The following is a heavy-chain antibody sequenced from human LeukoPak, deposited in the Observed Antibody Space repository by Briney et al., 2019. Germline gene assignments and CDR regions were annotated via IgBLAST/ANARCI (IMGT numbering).Heavy chain of an antibody. D-gene: IGHD3-22*01. CDR1: GGSISSYY. V-gene: IGHV4-59*01. J-gene: IGHJ3*02. Sequence: LETLSLTRTVSGGSISSYYWRWIRQPPGKGLECIGYMYHSVSTNYNTSLKSRVTISVDTSKKQFSLKLSSVTAADTAVYYCARADISGTKGYAFDIWGQGTMVTVSS. CDR3: ARADISGTKGYAFDI. CDR2: MYHSVST.